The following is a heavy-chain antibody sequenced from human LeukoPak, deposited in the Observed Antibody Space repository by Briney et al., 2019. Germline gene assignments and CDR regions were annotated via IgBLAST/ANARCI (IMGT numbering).Heavy chain of an antibody. CDR1: GGXFSSYA. Sequence: SVKVSCKASGGXFSSYAISWVRQAPGQGLEWMGGIIPIFGTANYAQKFQGRVTITADESTSTACMELSSLRSEDTAVYYCARDRGGGSYYDAFDIWGQGTMVTVSS. CDR3: ARDRGGGSYYDAFDI. J-gene: IGHJ3*02. V-gene: IGHV1-69*01. CDR2: IIPIFGTA. D-gene: IGHD1-26*01.